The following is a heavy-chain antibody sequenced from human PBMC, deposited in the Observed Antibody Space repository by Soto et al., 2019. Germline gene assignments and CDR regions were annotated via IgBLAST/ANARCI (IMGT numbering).Heavy chain of an antibody. CDR1: GGSISSYY. J-gene: IGHJ5*02. V-gene: IGHV4-59*01. D-gene: IGHD5-12*01. CDR2: IYYSGST. Sequence: PSETLSLTCTVSGGSISSYYWSWIRQPPGKGLEWIGYIYYSGSTNYNPSLKSRVTISVDTSKNQFSLKLSSVTAADTAVYYCARSRDSGYDLGWFDPWGQGTLVTVSS. CDR3: ARSRDSGYDLGWFDP.